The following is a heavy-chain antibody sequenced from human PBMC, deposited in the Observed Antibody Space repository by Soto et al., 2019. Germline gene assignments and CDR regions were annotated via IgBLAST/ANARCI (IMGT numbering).Heavy chain of an antibody. J-gene: IGHJ4*02. CDR3: ARDGHYYDSSGSVDY. CDR2: ISAYNGNT. V-gene: IGHV1-18*01. Sequence: ASVKVSCKASGYTFTSYGISWVRQAPGQGLEWMGWISAYNGNTNYAQKLQGRVTMTTDTSTSTAYMELRSLRSDDTAVYYCARDGHYYDSSGSVDYWGKGTLVTVSS. CDR1: GYTFTSYG. D-gene: IGHD3-22*01.